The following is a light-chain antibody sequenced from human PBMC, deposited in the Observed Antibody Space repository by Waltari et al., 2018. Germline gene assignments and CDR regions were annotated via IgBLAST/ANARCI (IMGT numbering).Light chain of an antibody. J-gene: IGLJ3*02. CDR1: SSNIGSNT. CDR3: AALDDSLNGGV. V-gene: IGLV1-44*01. Sequence: QSVLTQPPSASGTHGQRVTISCSGSSSNIGSNTVNWYQQLPGTAPKLLIYSNNPRPSWFPHRFAGSKSGTSASLAISGLQSEDEADYYCAALDDSLNGGVFGGGTKLTVL. CDR2: SNN.